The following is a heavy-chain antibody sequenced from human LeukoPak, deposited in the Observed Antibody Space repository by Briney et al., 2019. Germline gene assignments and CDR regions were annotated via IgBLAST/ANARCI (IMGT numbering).Heavy chain of an antibody. CDR1: GFTFSNYW. V-gene: IGHV3-74*01. Sequence: GGSLRLSCAASGFTFSNYWMHWVRQTPGEGLVCVSLIKGDGGSTTYADSVKGRFTISRDNAKNTVYLQMNSLRAEDTAVYYCARGNYHAMDVWGQGTTVTVSS. CDR2: IKGDGGST. CDR3: ARGNYHAMDV. J-gene: IGHJ6*02.